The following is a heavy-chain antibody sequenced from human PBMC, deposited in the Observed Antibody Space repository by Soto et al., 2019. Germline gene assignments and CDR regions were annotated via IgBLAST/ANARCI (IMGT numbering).Heavy chain of an antibody. CDR1: GYNFAGYW. J-gene: IGHJ4*02. D-gene: IGHD1-1*01. Sequence: GESLKISCKGSGYNFAGYWIAWVRQMPGKGLELMGTIYPSDSDTGYRPSFQGQVTISADKSISSAYLQWSSLRDSDTAMYYCARGGVSTRTFDYWGQGTPVTVSS. V-gene: IGHV5-51*01. CDR3: ARGGVSTRTFDY. CDR2: IYPSDSDT.